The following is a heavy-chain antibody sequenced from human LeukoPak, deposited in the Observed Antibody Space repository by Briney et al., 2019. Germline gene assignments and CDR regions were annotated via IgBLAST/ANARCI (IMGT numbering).Heavy chain of an antibody. CDR3: ARGAWIQIWSRYGMDV. CDR2: INHSGST. Sequence: SETLSLTCAVYGGSFSGYYWSWIRQPPGKGLEWIGEINHSGSTNYNPSLKSRVTISVDTSQNQFSLKLSSVTAADTAVYYCARGAWIQIWSRYGMDVWGQGTTVTVSS. CDR1: GGSFSGYY. J-gene: IGHJ6*02. D-gene: IGHD5-18*01. V-gene: IGHV4-34*01.